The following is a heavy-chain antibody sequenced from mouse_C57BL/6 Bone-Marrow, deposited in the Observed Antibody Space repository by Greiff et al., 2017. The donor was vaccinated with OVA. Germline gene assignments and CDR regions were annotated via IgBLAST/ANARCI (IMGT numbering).Heavy chain of an antibody. CDR2: IYPRSGNT. CDR3: ARGSGLRRGFGY. CDR1: GYTFTSYG. Sequence: VQLQQSGAELARPGASVKLSCKASGYTFTSYGISWVKQRTGQGLEWIGEIYPRSGNTYYNEKFKGKATLTADKSSSKAYMELRSLTSEDSAVYFCARGSGLRRGFGYWGQGTTLTVSS. J-gene: IGHJ2*01. V-gene: IGHV1-81*01. D-gene: IGHD2-4*01.